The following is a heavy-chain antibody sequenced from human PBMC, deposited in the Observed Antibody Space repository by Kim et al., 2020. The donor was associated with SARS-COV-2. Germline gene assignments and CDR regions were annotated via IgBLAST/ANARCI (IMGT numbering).Heavy chain of an antibody. Sequence: GGSLRLSCAASGFTFSSYSMNWVRQAPGKGLEWVSSISSSSSYIYYADSVKGRFTISRDNAKNSLYLQMNSLRAEDTAVYYCARGGPHYYDSSGYYEEAYYGMDVWGQGTTVTVSS. D-gene: IGHD3-22*01. CDR2: ISSSSSYI. CDR1: GFTFSSYS. CDR3: ARGGPHYYDSSGYYEEAYYGMDV. V-gene: IGHV3-21*04. J-gene: IGHJ6*02.